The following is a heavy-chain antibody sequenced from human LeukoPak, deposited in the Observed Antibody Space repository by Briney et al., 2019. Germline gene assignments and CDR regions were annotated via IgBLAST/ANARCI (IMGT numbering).Heavy chain of an antibody. D-gene: IGHD3-22*01. CDR3: ARDRGGYYDSSGYCFDY. V-gene: IGHV3-48*04. J-gene: IGHJ4*02. CDR1: GFTFSSYS. CDR2: ISSSSSTI. Sequence: PGGSLRLSCAASGFTFSSYSMNWVRQAPGKGLEWVSYISSSSSTIYYADSVKGRFTISRDNAKNSLYLQMNSLRAEDTAVYYCARDRGGYYDSSGYCFDYWGQGTLVTVSS.